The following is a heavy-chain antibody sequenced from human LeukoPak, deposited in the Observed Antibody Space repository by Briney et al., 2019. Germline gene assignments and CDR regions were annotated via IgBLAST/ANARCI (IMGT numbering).Heavy chain of an antibody. J-gene: IGHJ3*02. D-gene: IGHD3/OR15-3a*01. CDR2: ISAYNGNT. Sequence: ASVKVSCKASGYTFTSYGISWVRQAPGQGLEWMGWISAYNGNTNYAQKLQGRVTMTTVTSTSTAYMELGSLRSDDTAVYYCARILAGLNAFDIWGQGTMVTVSS. CDR1: GYTFTSYG. V-gene: IGHV1-18*01. CDR3: ARILAGLNAFDI.